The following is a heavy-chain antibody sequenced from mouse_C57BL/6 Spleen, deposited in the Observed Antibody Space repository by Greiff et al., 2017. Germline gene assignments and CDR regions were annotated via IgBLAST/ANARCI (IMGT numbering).Heavy chain of an antibody. CDR2: IDPSDSYT. J-gene: IGHJ4*01. CDR1: GYTFTSYW. D-gene: IGHD3-3*01. Sequence: QVQLQQPGAELVKPGASVKLSCKASGYTFTSYWMQWVKQRPGQGLEWIGEIDPSDSYTNYNQKFKGQATLTVDTSSSTAYMQLSSLTSEDSAVYYCARSGLGQDDMDYWGQGTSVTVSS. CDR3: ARSGLGQDDMDY. V-gene: IGHV1-50*01.